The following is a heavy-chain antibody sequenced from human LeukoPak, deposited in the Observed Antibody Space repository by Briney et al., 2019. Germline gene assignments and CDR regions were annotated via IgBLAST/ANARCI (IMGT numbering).Heavy chain of an antibody. Sequence: ASVKVSCKASGYTFTSYDINWVRQATGQGLEWMGWMNPNSGNTGYAQKFQGRVTMTRSTSISTAYMELSSLRSEDTAVYYCARGQVVMVRGVIIHFYGMDVWGQGTTVTVSS. CDR3: ARGQVVMVRGVIIHFYGMDV. CDR1: GYTFTSYD. J-gene: IGHJ6*02. D-gene: IGHD3-10*01. V-gene: IGHV1-8*01. CDR2: MNPNSGNT.